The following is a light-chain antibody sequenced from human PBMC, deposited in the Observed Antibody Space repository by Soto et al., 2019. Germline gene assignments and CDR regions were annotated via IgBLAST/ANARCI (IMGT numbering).Light chain of an antibody. CDR1: QNIDSK. J-gene: IGKJ5*01. CDR2: GAS. Sequence: EILMTQSPATLSVSPGERATLSCRASQNIDSKLSWYQQRPGQAPRLLIYGASTRAIDIPARFTGSRSGTDFTLTITSLQSEDFAVYYCQQRSNWPPITFGQGTRLEIK. CDR3: QQRSNWPPIT. V-gene: IGKV3-15*01.